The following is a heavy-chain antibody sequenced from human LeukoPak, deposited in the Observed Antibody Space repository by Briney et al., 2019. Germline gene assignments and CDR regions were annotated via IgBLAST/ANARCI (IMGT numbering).Heavy chain of an antibody. CDR2: ISSSSSYT. CDR1: GFTFSDYY. Sequence: GGSLRLSCAASGFTFSDYYMSWIRQAPGKGLEWVSYISSSSSYTNYADSVKGRFTISRDNAKNSLYLQMNSLRAEDTAMYYCARYPPGYYAMDVWGQGTTVTVSS. V-gene: IGHV3-11*03. J-gene: IGHJ6*02. CDR3: ARYPPGYYAMDV.